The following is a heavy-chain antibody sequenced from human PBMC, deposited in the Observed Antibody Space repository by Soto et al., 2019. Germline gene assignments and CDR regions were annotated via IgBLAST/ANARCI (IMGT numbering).Heavy chain of an antibody. CDR3: ARSSGTYSDFDY. J-gene: IGHJ4*01. CDR1: GYSFTAYC. Sequence: GASVKVSCKVSGYSFTAYCVHWVRQAPGQGLEWMGWINPNSGGTNYAQRFQGRVAMTTDASTNTAYMELNSLKSDDTALYFCARSSGTYSDFDYWGQVTHGTESS. D-gene: IGHD1-26*01. CDR2: INPNSGGT. V-gene: IGHV1-2*02.